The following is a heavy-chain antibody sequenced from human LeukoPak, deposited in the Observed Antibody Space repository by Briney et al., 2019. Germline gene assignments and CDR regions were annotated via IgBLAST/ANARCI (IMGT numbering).Heavy chain of an antibody. CDR1: GFTFSSYG. CDR2: IWYDGSNK. Sequence: GGSLRLSCAASGFTFSSYGMHWVRQAPGKGLEWVAVIWYDGSNKYYADSVKGRFTISRDNSKNTLYLQMNSLRAEDTAVYYCARDGTLGHSGYEVYYYYGMDVWGQGTTVTVSS. V-gene: IGHV3-33*01. D-gene: IGHD5-12*01. CDR3: ARDGTLGHSGYEVYYYYGMDV. J-gene: IGHJ6*02.